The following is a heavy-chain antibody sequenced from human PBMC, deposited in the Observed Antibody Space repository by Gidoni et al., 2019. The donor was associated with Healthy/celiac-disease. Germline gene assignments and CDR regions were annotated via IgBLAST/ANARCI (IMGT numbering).Heavy chain of an antibody. D-gene: IGHD6-13*01. CDR1: GFALSTSGMG. CDR2: IDWYDDK. J-gene: IGHJ4*02. Sequence: QFTLGESGPALVKPTQPPTLTCTFSGFALSTSGMGVSWIRQPPGKALEWLARIDWYDDKYYSTSLKTRLTISKDTSKHQVVLTMTNMDPVDTATYYCARMRREGQLVRYFDYWGQGTLVTVSS. CDR3: ARMRREGQLVRYFDY. V-gene: IGHV2-70*15.